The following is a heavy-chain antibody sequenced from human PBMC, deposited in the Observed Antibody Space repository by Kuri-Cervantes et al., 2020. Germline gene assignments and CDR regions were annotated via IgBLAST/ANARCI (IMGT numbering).Heavy chain of an antibody. J-gene: IGHJ5*02. V-gene: IGHV1-69*13. Sequence: SVKVSCKAPGGTFSSDAVSWVRQAPGQGLEWMGTIIPIFGTANYAQKFQGRVTITADESTSTACMELSSLRSEDTAVYYCATSLAAADVSWFDPWGQGTLVTVSS. CDR3: ATSLAAADVSWFDP. CDR1: GGTFSSDA. CDR2: IIPIFGTA. D-gene: IGHD6-13*01.